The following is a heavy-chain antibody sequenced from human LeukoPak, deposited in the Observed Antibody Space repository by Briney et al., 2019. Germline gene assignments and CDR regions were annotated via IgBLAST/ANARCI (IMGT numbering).Heavy chain of an antibody. CDR3: AKGGYGDYFAFDI. D-gene: IGHD4-17*01. CDR2: ISGSGGST. J-gene: IGHJ3*02. V-gene: IGHV3-23*01. Sequence: GGSLRLSCEASGFIFSNFWMSWVRQAPGKGLEWVSAISGSGGSTYYADSVKGRFTISRDNSKNTLYLQMNSLRAEDTAVYYCAKGGYGDYFAFDIWGQGTMVTVSS. CDR1: GFIFSNFW.